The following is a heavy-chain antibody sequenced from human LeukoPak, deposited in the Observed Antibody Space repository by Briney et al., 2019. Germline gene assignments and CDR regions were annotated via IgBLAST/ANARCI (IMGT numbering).Heavy chain of an antibody. V-gene: IGHV4-61*02. CDR2: IYTSGST. D-gene: IGHD5-18*01. CDR3: ARLEGGYSYGPGYFDY. Sequence: PSETLSLTCTVSGGSISSGSYYWSWIRQPAGKGLEWIGRIYTSGSTNYNPSLKSRVTISVDTSKNQFSLKLSSVTAAETAVYYCARLEGGYSYGPGYFDYWGQGTLVTISS. J-gene: IGHJ4*02. CDR1: GGSISSGSYY.